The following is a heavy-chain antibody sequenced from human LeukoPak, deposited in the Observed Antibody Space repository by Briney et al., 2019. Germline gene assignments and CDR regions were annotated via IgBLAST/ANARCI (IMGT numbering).Heavy chain of an antibody. J-gene: IGHJ4*02. CDR1: GFTFSSYG. V-gene: IGHV3-30*18. CDR3: AKDAGYYDSSGYYHFDY. Sequence: GRSLRLSCAASGFTFSSYGMHWVRQAPGKGLEWVAVISYDGSNKYYADSVKGRFTISRDNSKNTLYLQMNSLRAEDTAVYYCAKDAGYYDSSGYYHFDYWGQGTLVTVSS. CDR2: ISYDGSNK. D-gene: IGHD3-22*01.